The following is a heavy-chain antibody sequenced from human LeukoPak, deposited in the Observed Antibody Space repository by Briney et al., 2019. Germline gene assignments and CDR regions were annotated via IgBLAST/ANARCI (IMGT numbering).Heavy chain of an antibody. J-gene: IGHJ4*02. CDR3: ATSPIQLWLPSDY. D-gene: IGHD5-18*01. V-gene: IGHV4-59*01. CDR1: GGSISSYY. CDR2: IYYSGST. Sequence: SETLSLTCSVSGGSISSYYWSWIRQPPGKGQEWIGYIYYSGSTNYNPSLKSRVTMSVDTSKNQFSLKLSSVTAADTAVYYCATSPIQLWLPSDYWGQGTLVTLSS.